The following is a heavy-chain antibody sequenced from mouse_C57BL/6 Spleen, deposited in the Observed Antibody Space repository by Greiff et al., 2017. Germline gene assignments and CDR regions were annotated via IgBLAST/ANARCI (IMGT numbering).Heavy chain of an antibody. Sequence: QVQLQQSGPELVKPGASVKISCKASGYSFTSYYIHWVKQRPGQGLEWIGWLYPGSGNTKYNEKFKGKATLTADTSSSTAFMQLSSLTSEDSAVSYCASYGNYSNPDVWGTGTTVTVSS. V-gene: IGHV1-66*01. CDR3: ASYGNYSNPDV. J-gene: IGHJ1*03. CDR1: GYSFTSYY. CDR2: LYPGSGNT. D-gene: IGHD2-5*01.